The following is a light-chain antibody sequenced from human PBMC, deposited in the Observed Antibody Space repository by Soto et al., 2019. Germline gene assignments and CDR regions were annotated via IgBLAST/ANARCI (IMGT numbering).Light chain of an antibody. J-gene: IGKJ1*01. CDR3: QQYNSYPWT. CDR2: KAS. V-gene: IGKV1-5*03. Sequence: DIQMTQSPSTLSASVGDRVTITCRASQSVSNWLAWYQQKAGKAPKLLIYKASSLESGVPSRFSGSGSGTEFTLSISSLQPDDSATYYCQQYNSYPWTFGQGTKVDIK. CDR1: QSVSNW.